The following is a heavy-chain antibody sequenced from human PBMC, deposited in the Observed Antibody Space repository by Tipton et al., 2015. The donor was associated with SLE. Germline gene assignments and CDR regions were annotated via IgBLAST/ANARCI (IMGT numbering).Heavy chain of an antibody. CDR3: ARSSRPYYYGSGSYYNGLDY. V-gene: IGHV1-18*01. D-gene: IGHD3-10*01. CDR1: GYTFTSYG. Sequence: QLVQSGAEVKKPGVSVKVSCKASGYTFTSYGISWVRQAPGQGLEWMGWISAYNGNTNYAQKLQGRVTMTTDTSTSTAYMELRSLRSDDTAVYYCARSSRPYYYGSGSYYNGLDYWGQGTLVTVSS. J-gene: IGHJ4*02. CDR2: ISAYNGNT.